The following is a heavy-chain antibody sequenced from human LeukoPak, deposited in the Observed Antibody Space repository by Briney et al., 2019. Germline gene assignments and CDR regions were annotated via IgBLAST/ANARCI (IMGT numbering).Heavy chain of an antibody. CDR2: ISYDGSNE. J-gene: IGHJ4*02. D-gene: IGHD2-15*01. CDR3: AKAGGHCSGGTCYANF. V-gene: IGHV3-30*18. CDR1: GFTFSDYA. Sequence: GGSLRLSCAASGFTFSDYAIHWVRHAPGKGREWVAIISYDGSNEYYGDSVEGRFTISRDNSKNTLYLQMNSLRAEDTAIYYCAKAGGHCSGGTCYANFWGQGTLVIVSS.